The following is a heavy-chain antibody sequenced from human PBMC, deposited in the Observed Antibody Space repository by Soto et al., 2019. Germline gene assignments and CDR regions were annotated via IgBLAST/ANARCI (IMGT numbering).Heavy chain of an antibody. CDR2: ISAYNGNT. D-gene: IGHD3-3*01. CDR1: GYTFTSYG. Sequence: QVQLVQSGAEVKKPGASVKVSCKASGYTFTSYGISWVRQAPGQGLEWMGWISAYNGNTNYAQKLQGRVTMTTDTSTSTAYMGLRSLRSDDTAVYYCARGRGSPDYDFWSGSIDPWGQGTLVTVSS. J-gene: IGHJ5*02. V-gene: IGHV1-18*01. CDR3: ARGRGSPDYDFWSGSIDP.